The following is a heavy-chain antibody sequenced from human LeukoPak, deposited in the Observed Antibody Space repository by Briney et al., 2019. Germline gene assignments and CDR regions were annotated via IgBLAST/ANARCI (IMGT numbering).Heavy chain of an antibody. CDR2: ISYDGSNK. J-gene: IGHJ5*02. CDR1: GLTFSSYG. Sequence: GGSLRLSCEASGLTFSSYGMSWVRQAPGKGREGVAVISYDGSNKYYADSVKGRFTISRDNSKNTLYLQMNSLRAEDTAVYYCARDGYSSSWNWFDPWGQGTLVTVSS. V-gene: IGHV3-30*03. D-gene: IGHD6-13*01. CDR3: ARDGYSSSWNWFDP.